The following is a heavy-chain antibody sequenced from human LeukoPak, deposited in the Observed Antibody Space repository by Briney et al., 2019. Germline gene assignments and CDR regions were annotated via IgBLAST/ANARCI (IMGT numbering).Heavy chain of an antibody. V-gene: IGHV1-2*06. CDR2: INPHSGGT. D-gene: IGHD3-22*01. Sequence: ASVKVSCKASGYTFTDYHMHWVRQAPGQGLEWMGRINPHSGGTKYAQKFQGRVTMTRDTSINTAYMELSRLRSDDTAVYYCARERYYYDGGGPAFDYWGQGTLVTVSS. CDR1: GYTFTDYH. J-gene: IGHJ4*02. CDR3: ARERYYYDGGGPAFDY.